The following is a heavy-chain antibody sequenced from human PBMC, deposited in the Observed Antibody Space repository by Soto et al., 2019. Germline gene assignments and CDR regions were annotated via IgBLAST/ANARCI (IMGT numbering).Heavy chain of an antibody. D-gene: IGHD3-3*01. CDR2: ISAYNGNT. J-gene: IGHJ5*02. Sequence: ASVKVSCKASGGTFSSYGISWVRQAPGQGLEWMGWISAYNGNTNYAQKLQGRVTMTTDTSTSTAYMELRSLRSDDTAVYYCARGAITIFGVVIPEPWGQGTLVTV. CDR3: ARGAITIFGVVIPEP. V-gene: IGHV1-18*01. CDR1: GGTFSSYG.